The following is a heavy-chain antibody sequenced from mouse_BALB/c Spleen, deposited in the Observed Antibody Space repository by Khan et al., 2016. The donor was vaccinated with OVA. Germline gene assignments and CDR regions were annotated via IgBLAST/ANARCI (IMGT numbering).Heavy chain of an antibody. CDR2: IDPENGNT. CDR1: GFNFKDYY. V-gene: IGHV14-1*02. D-gene: IGHD2-3*01. Sequence: VQLKQSGAEFVRPGALVKLSCRASGFNFKDYYMHWVKQRPEQGLEWIGWIDPENGNTRYDPKFQGKAIITADTYSNTAYLQLSSLTSEDTAVYYCAREDGFYVNFDVWGGGTTVTVSS. J-gene: IGHJ1*01. CDR3: AREDGFYVNFDV.